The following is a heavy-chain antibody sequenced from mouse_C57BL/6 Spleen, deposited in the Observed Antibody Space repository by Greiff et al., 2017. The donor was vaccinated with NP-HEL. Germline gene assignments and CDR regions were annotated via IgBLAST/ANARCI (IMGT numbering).Heavy chain of an antibody. CDR1: GFSLTSYG. CDR2: IWSGGST. V-gene: IGHV2-2*01. J-gene: IGHJ3*01. Sequence: VQLKESGPGLVQPSQSLSITCTVSGFSLTSYGVHWVRQSPGKGLEWLGVIWSGGSTDYNAAFISRLSISKDNSKSQVFFKMNSLQADDTAIYYCARGIYYGSSPFAYWGQGTLVTVSA. D-gene: IGHD1-1*01. CDR3: ARGIYYGSSPFAY.